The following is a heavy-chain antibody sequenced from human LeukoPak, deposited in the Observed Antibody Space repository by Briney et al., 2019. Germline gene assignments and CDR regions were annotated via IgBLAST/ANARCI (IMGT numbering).Heavy chain of an antibody. J-gene: IGHJ5*02. CDR2: IYYSGST. V-gene: IGHV4-30-4*01. Sequence: SETLSLTCTVSGGSISSGDYYWSWIRQPPGKGLEWIGYIYYSGSTYYNPSLKSRVTISVDTSKNQFSLKLSSVTAADTAVYYCARTWFGELSFDPWGQGTLVTVSS. D-gene: IGHD3-10*01. CDR1: GGSISSGDYY. CDR3: ARTWFGELSFDP.